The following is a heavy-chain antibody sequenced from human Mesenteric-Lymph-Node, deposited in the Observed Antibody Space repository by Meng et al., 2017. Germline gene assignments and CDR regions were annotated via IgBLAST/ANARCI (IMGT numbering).Heavy chain of an antibody. CDR2: IYYSGST. D-gene: IGHD6-19*01. V-gene: IGHV4-28*03. CDR3: ARVGQWLPIDY. CDR1: GYSISSSNW. J-gene: IGHJ4*02. Sequence: QVQLQESGPGLVKPSDTLSLTCAVSGYSISSSNWWGWIRQPSGKGLEWIGYIYYSGSTYYNPSLESRVTMSVDTSKNQFSLNLSSVTAADTAVYYCARVGQWLPIDYWGQGTLVTVSS.